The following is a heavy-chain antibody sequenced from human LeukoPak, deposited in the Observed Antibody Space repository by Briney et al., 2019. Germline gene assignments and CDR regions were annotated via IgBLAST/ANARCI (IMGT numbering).Heavy chain of an antibody. D-gene: IGHD4-17*01. CDR1: GGSISSYY. V-gene: IGHV4-59*08. Sequence: PSETLCLTCTVSGGSISSYYWSWIRQPPGKGLEWIGYIYYSGSTNYNPSLKSRVTISVDTSKNQFSLKLSSVTAADTAVYYCARSHTYGDFDIWGQGTMVTVSS. CDR3: ARSHTYGDFDI. J-gene: IGHJ3*02. CDR2: IYYSGST.